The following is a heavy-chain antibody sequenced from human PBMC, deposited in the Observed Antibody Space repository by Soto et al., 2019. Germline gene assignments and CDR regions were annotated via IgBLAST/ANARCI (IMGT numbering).Heavy chain of an antibody. CDR2: ISAYNGNT. D-gene: IGHD6-13*01. V-gene: IGHV1-18*04. J-gene: IGHJ4*02. CDR3: ASSLSGYSSNWYYY. Sequence: ASVKVSCKASGYTFTSYGISWVRQAPGQGLEWMGWISAYNGNTNYAQKLQGRVTMTTDTSTSTAYMELRSLRSDDTAVYYCASSLSGYSSNWYYYWGQGTLVTVSS. CDR1: GYTFTSYG.